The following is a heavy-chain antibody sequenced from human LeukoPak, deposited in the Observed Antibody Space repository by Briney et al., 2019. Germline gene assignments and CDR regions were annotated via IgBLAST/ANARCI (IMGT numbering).Heavy chain of an antibody. V-gene: IGHV3-30-3*01. CDR2: ISYDGSNK. CDR1: GFTFSSYA. J-gene: IGHJ4*02. CDR3: ARPMSPIHYYDSRDFDY. D-gene: IGHD3-22*01. Sequence: PGRSLRLSCAASGFTFSSYAMHWVRQAPGKGLEWVAVISYDGSNKYYADSVKGRFTISRDNSKNTLYLQMNSLRAEDTAVYYCARPMSPIHYYDSRDFDYWGQGTLVTVSS.